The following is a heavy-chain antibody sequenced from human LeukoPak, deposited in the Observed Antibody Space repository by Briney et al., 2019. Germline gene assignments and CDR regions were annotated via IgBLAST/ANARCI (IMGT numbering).Heavy chain of an antibody. Sequence: GGSLRLSCVASGFTFSSYAMHWVRQAPGKGLEWVAVISDDGTKEYYADSVKGRFTISRDNSRNTVYTSKSTLFLQMNSLRAEDTAVYYCARWGFSGIEEFDYWGQGTLVTVSS. CDR2: ISDDGTKE. V-gene: IGHV3-30-3*01. CDR3: ARWGFSGIEEFDY. D-gene: IGHD1-26*01. CDR1: GFTFSSYA. J-gene: IGHJ4*02.